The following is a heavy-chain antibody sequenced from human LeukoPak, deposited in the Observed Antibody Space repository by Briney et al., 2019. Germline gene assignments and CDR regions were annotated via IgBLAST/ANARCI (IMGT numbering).Heavy chain of an antibody. J-gene: IGHJ4*02. CDR1: GFTFSSYG. CDR2: ISYDGSNK. Sequence: GGSLRLSCAASGFTFSSYGMHWVRQAPGKGLEWVAVISYDGSNKYYADSVKGRFTISRDNSKNTLYLQMGSLRAEDMAVYYCARGGVIDYWGQGTLVTVSS. D-gene: IGHD3-10*01. CDR3: ARGGVIDY. V-gene: IGHV3-30*03.